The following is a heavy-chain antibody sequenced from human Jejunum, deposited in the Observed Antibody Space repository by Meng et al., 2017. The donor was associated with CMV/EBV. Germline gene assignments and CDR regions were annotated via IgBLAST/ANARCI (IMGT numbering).Heavy chain of an antibody. CDR2: IRKDGGEI. Sequence: ASGFTLGNHWLGWVRQAPGKGLEWVVDIRKDGGEIYYVDSVKGRFTISRDNAKNSLYLQMNSLRAEDTAVYYCARVVKGGNYLDYWGQGTLVTVSS. V-gene: IGHV3-7*01. CDR3: ARVVKGGNYLDY. CDR1: GFTLGNHW. D-gene: IGHD4-23*01. J-gene: IGHJ4*02.